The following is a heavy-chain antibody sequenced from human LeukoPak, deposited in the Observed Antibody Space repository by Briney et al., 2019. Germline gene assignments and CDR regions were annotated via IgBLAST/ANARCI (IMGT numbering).Heavy chain of an antibody. CDR1: GGSISSYY. CDR3: ARAAYSSSWYRFGYYYYYMDV. D-gene: IGHD6-13*01. CDR2: IYYSGST. Sequence: SETLSLTCTVSGGSISSYYWSWIRQPPGKGLEWIGYIYYSGSTSYNPSLKSRDTISVDTSKNQFSLKLSSVTAADTAVYYCARAAYSSSWYRFGYYYYYMDVWDKGTTVTVSS. V-gene: IGHV4-59*01. J-gene: IGHJ6*03.